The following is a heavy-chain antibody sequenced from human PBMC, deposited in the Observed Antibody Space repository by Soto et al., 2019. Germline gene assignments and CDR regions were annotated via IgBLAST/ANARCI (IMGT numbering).Heavy chain of an antibody. CDR3: ARGLRDYDFWSGYYHDAFDI. V-gene: IGHV4-34*01. J-gene: IGHJ3*02. D-gene: IGHD3-3*01. Sequence: KPSETLSLTCAVYGGSFSGYYWSWIRQPPGKGLEWIGEINHSGSTNYNPSLKSRVTISVDTSKNQFSLKLSSVTAADTAVYYCARGLRDYDFWSGYYHDAFDIWGQGTMVTVSS. CDR2: INHSGST. CDR1: GGSFSGYY.